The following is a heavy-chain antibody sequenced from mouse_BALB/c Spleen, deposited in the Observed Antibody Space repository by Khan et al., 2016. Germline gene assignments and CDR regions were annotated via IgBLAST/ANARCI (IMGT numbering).Heavy chain of an antibody. V-gene: IGHV14-3*02. CDR2: IDPPNDNT. Sequence: VQLKQSGAELVKPGASVKLSCTASGFSIQDTYIHWVRQRPEQGLDWIGRIDPPNDNTKYDPKFQGKATITADTSYNTAYLQHSSLTYEDTAVYYCARMYYGDYWGQGTTLTVSS. CDR3: ARMYYGDY. CDR1: GFSIQDTY. D-gene: IGHD1-1*01. J-gene: IGHJ2*01.